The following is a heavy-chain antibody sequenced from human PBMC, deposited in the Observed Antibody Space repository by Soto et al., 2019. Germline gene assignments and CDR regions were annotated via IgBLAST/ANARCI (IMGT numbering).Heavy chain of an antibody. V-gene: IGHV3-48*02. Sequence: EVQLVESGGGLVQPGGSLRLSCAASGFTFSSYSMNWVRQAPGKGLEWVSYISSSSSTIYYADSVKGRFTISRDNAKNSRYLQMNSRRDEDTAVYYCARERAVGIAVALNWFDPWGQGTLVTVSS. J-gene: IGHJ5*02. D-gene: IGHD6-19*01. CDR1: GFTFSSYS. CDR3: ARERAVGIAVALNWFDP. CDR2: ISSSSSTI.